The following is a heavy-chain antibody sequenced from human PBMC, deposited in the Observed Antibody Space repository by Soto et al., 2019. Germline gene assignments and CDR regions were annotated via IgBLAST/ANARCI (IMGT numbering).Heavy chain of an antibody. V-gene: IGHV1-69*06. J-gene: IGHJ3*02. D-gene: IGHD2-21*02. CDR1: GGTFSSYA. Sequence: GASVKVSCKASGGTFSSYAISWVRQAPGQGLEWMGGIIPIFGTANYAQKFQGRVTITADKSTSTAYMELSSLRSEDTAVYYCARGGSAYCGGDCYHGGSNAFDIWGQGTMVTVSS. CDR3: ARGGSAYCGGDCYHGGSNAFDI. CDR2: IIPIFGTA.